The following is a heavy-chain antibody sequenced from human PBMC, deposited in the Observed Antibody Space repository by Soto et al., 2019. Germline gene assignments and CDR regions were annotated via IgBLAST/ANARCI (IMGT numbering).Heavy chain of an antibody. J-gene: IGHJ5*02. Sequence: PSETLSLTCAVYGGSFSGYYWSWIRQPPGKGLEWIGEINHSGSTNYNPSLKSRVTISVDTSKNQFSLKLSSVTAADTAVYYCERGWRRAREYYYGSGIWFDPWGQGTLVTVSS. CDR3: ERGWRRAREYYYGSGIWFDP. CDR1: GGSFSGYY. CDR2: INHSGST. D-gene: IGHD3-10*01. V-gene: IGHV4-34*01.